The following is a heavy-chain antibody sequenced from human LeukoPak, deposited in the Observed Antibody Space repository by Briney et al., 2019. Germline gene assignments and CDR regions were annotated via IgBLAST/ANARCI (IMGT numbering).Heavy chain of an antibody. CDR2: IYYSGST. J-gene: IGHJ4*02. V-gene: IGHV4-59*01. Sequence: SETLSLTCTVSGGSISNYYWSWIRQPPGKGLEWIGYIYYSGSTDYNPSLRSRVTISLDTPKNQFSLILSSVTAADTAMYYCARFLYGSGNDYWGQGTLVTVSS. CDR3: ARFLYGSGNDY. CDR1: GGSISNYY. D-gene: IGHD3-10*01.